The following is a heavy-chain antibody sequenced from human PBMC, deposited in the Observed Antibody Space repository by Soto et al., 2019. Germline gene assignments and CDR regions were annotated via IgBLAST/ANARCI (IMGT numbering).Heavy chain of an antibody. D-gene: IGHD3-3*01. J-gene: IGHJ4*02. Sequence: QVQLVQSGAEVKKPGSSVKVSCKASGGTFSSYAISWVRQAPGQGLEWMGGIIPIFGTANYAQKFQGRVTITADESMSTAYMELSSLRSEDKAVYYCARDRDFWSGYYTAFDYWGQGTLVTVSS. CDR3: ARDRDFWSGYYTAFDY. CDR2: IIPIFGTA. V-gene: IGHV1-69*01. CDR1: GGTFSSYA.